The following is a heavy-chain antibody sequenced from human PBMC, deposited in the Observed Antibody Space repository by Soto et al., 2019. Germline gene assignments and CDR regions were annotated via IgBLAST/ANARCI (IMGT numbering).Heavy chain of an antibody. CDR3: ARDVGYCSGGRCYARFDP. CDR2: INSDGSST. D-gene: IGHD2-15*01. Sequence: GGSLRLSCAASGLTFSSYWMHWVRQAPGKGLVWVSRINSDGSSTSYADSVKGRFTISRDNAKNTLYLQMNSLRDEDTAVYYCARDVGYCSGGRCYARFDPWGQGTLVTVSS. V-gene: IGHV3-74*01. CDR1: GLTFSSYW. J-gene: IGHJ5*02.